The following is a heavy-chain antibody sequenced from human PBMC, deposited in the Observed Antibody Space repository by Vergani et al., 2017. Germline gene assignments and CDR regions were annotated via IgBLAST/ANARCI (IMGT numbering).Heavy chain of an antibody. CDR2: IYDNGNT. CDR1: GVSIKSRSYY. CDR3: ARNRAIELAGRMHYYYAIDV. V-gene: IGHV4-39*01. D-gene: IGHD5-24*01. J-gene: IGHJ6*02. Sequence: QLQLQESGPGLVKPSETQSLTCAVSGVSIKSRSYYWGWIRQSPGKGLEWIGSIYDNGNTYYNPSLKSRVAISVDTSKNQVSLNLGSVTAADTAVYYCARNRAIELAGRMHYYYAIDVWGQGTTVTVSS.